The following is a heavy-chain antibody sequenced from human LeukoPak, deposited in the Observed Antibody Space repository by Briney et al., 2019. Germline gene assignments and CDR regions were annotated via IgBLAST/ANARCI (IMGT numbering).Heavy chain of an antibody. J-gene: IGHJ4*02. D-gene: IGHD6-19*01. Sequence: SETLSLTCTVSGGSISSYYWSWIRQPPGKGLEWIGYIYYSGSTNYNPSLKSRVTISVDTSKNQFSLKLSSVTAADTAVYYCARFLYSSGADYWGQGTLVTVSS. V-gene: IGHV4-59*01. CDR2: IYYSGST. CDR3: ARFLYSSGADY. CDR1: GGSISSYY.